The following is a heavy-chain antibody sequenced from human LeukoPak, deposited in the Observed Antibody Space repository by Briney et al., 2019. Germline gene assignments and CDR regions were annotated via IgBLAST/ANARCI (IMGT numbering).Heavy chain of an antibody. CDR3: ARRPYYYDSGGYY. Sequence: SETLSLTCTVSGGSISGSSYYWGWLRQPPGKGLEWIANAYYTGTTYYNPSLKSRVTVSVDTSKNQFSLKLSSVTAADTAVYYCARRPYYYDSGGYYWGQGTLVTVSS. CDR2: AYYTGTT. D-gene: IGHD3-22*01. CDR1: GGSISGSSYY. V-gene: IGHV4-39*01. J-gene: IGHJ4*02.